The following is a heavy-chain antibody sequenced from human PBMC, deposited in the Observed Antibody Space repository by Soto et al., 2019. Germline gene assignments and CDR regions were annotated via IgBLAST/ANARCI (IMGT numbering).Heavy chain of an antibody. CDR3: ARHGTPTPTPFTYDSSGPVYY. J-gene: IGHJ4*02. CDR2: IYYSGST. V-gene: IGHV4-39*01. D-gene: IGHD3-22*01. Sequence: PSETLSLTCTVSGGSISSSSYYWGWIRQPPGKGLEWIGSIYYSGSTYYNPSLKSRVTISVDTSKNQFSLKLSSVTAADTAVYYCARHGTPTPTPFTYDSSGPVYYWGQGTLFTVSS. CDR1: GGSISSSSYY.